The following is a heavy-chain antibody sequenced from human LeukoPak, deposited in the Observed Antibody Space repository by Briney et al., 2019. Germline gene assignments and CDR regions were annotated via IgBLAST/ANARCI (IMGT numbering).Heavy chain of an antibody. D-gene: IGHD3-22*01. CDR1: GGSISSSNW. CDR2: IYHSGST. CDR3: ARGLDLSGYTAPYYFDY. J-gene: IGHJ4*02. V-gene: IGHV4-4*02. Sequence: SETLSLTCAVSGGSISSSNWWSWVRQPPGKGLEWIGEIYHSGSTNYNPSLKSRVTISVDKSKNQFSLKLSSVTAADTAVYYCARGLDLSGYTAPYYFDYWGQGTLVTVSS.